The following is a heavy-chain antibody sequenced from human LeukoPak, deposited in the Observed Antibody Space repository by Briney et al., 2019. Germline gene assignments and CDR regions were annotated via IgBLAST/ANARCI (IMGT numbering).Heavy chain of an antibody. CDR2: ISSDGSST. CDR1: GLTFRNHW. Sequence: GGSLRLSCAASGLTFRNHWMHWARQTPGKGLVWVSRISSDGSSTTYADSVKGRFTISRDNAKNTLYLQMNNLRAEDTAMYYCARDQRVTGRPDIDYWGQGTLVIVSS. D-gene: IGHD6-6*01. CDR3: ARDQRVTGRPDIDY. J-gene: IGHJ4*02. V-gene: IGHV3-74*03.